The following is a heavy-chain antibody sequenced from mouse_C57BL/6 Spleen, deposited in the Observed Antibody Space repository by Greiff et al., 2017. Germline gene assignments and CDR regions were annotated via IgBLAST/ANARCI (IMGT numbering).Heavy chain of an antibody. Sequence: EVMLVESGGGLVQPGGSLKLSCAASGFTFSDYGMAWVRQAPRKGPEWVAFISNLAYSIYYADTVTGRFTISRENAKNTLYLEMSRLRSEDTAMYYCARHKAGKGLDYWGQGTTLTVSS. D-gene: IGHD4-1*01. CDR1: GFTFSDYG. CDR3: ARHKAGKGLDY. V-gene: IGHV5-15*04. J-gene: IGHJ2*01. CDR2: ISNLAYSI.